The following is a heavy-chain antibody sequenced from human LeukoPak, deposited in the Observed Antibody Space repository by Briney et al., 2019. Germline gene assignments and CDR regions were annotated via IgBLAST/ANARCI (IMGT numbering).Heavy chain of an antibody. CDR1: GFSLSTGRVG. Sequence: ESGPTLMKPTQTLMLTCTFSGFSLSTGRVGVGWIRQPPGKALEWLALIYWNDATRYSPTLKTRLTIINATSQNQVVLTMTNMDPVETATYYCALYDHDGGWLDPWGQGILVTVSS. V-gene: IGHV2-5*01. J-gene: IGHJ5*02. D-gene: IGHD2-8*01. CDR3: ALYDHDGGWLDP. CDR2: IYWNDAT.